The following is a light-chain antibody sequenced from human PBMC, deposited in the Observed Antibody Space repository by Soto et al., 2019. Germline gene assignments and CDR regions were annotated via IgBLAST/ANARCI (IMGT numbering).Light chain of an antibody. Sequence: EIVLTQSPATLSLSPGERATLSCRASQSISSFLTWYQHKPGQAPRLLIYDASKRATGIPARFSGSGSGTDFTLTSSSLEPEDFGVYYCQPRSNWYTFGQGTKLEIK. CDR1: QSISSF. V-gene: IGKV3-11*01. CDR2: DAS. CDR3: QPRSNWYT. J-gene: IGKJ2*01.